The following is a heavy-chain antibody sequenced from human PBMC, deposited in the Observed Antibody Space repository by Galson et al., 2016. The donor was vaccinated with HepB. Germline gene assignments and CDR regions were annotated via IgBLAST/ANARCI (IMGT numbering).Heavy chain of an antibody. CDR3: ARECHGWCTSSLYYFGVDV. CDR1: GDSISSSDYY. CDR2: IYSSGTT. D-gene: IGHD2-8*01. J-gene: IGHJ6*04. Sequence: ETLSLTCTVSGDSISSSDYYWAWIRQPPGKGLEWIGRIYSSGTTHYNPSLKSRGTISVDTSKNQIFLRLNSMTAADTGVYYCARECHGWCTSSLYYFGVDVWGKGTTVTVSS. V-gene: IGHV4-39*02.